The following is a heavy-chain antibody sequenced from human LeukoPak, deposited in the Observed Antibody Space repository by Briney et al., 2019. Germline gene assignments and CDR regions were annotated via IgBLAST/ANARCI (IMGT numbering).Heavy chain of an antibody. D-gene: IGHD6-13*01. CDR2: MNPNSGNT. CDR1: GYTFTSYD. CDR3: ARVGSSPTDDYYYYYMDV. J-gene: IGHJ6*03. V-gene: IGHV1-8*03. Sequence: ASVKVSCKASGYTFTSYDINWVRQATGQGLEWMGWMNPNSGNTGYAQKFQGRVTITRNTSIRTAYMELSSLRSEDTAVYYCARVGSSPTDDYYYYYMDVWGKGTTVTVSS.